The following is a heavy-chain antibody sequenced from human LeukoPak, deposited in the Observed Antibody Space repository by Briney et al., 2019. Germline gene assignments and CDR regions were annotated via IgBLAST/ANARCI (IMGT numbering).Heavy chain of an antibody. CDR3: AKTVSGEPRYYFDY. V-gene: IGHV3-48*01. J-gene: IGHJ4*02. CDR1: GFTFSSYS. Sequence: HAGGSLRLSCAASGFTFSSYSMNWVRQAPGKGLEWVSYISSSSSTIYYADSVKGRFTISRDNAKNSLYLQMNSLRAEDTALYYCAKTVSGEPRYYFDYWGQGTLVTVSS. D-gene: IGHD2-15*01. CDR2: ISSSSSTI.